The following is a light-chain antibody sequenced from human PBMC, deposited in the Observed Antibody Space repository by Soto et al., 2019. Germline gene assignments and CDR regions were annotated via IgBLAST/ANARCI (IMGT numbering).Light chain of an antibody. V-gene: IGKV1-39*01. CDR1: QNMHNF. J-gene: IGKJ1*01. CDR3: QQSYTTPRT. CDR2: AAS. Sequence: DLQLTQSPSSLSASVGDRVTITCRASQNMHNFLNWFQQKPGTAPKLLTYAASNLQSVVPSRFSGSGSGTDFSLTISSLLPEDFAIYYCQQSYTTPRTFGQGTKVEIK.